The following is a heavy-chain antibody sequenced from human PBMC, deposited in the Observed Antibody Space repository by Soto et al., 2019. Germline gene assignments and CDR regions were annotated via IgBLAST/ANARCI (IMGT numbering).Heavy chain of an antibody. CDR3: AKFGSPGPYYYYGMDV. D-gene: IGHD3-16*01. Sequence: QVQLVESGGGVVQPGRSLRLSCAASGFTFSSYGMHWVRQAPGKGLEWVAVISYDGSNKYYADSVKGRFTISRDNSKNTLYLQMNSLRAEDTAVYYCAKFGSPGPYYYYGMDVWGQGTTVTVSS. J-gene: IGHJ6*02. CDR1: GFTFSSYG. CDR2: ISYDGSNK. V-gene: IGHV3-30*18.